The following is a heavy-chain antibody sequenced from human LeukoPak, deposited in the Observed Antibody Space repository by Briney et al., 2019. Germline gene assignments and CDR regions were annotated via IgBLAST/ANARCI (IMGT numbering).Heavy chain of an antibody. J-gene: IGHJ4*02. CDR3: ASSSVEYFDY. CDR2: IYYSGST. D-gene: IGHD5/OR15-5a*01. CDR1: GGSISSYY. Sequence: PSGTLSLTCTVSGGSISSYYWSWIRQPPGKGLEWIGYIYYSGSTNYNPSLKSRVTISVDTSKNQFSLKLSSVTAADTAVYYCASSSVEYFDYWGQGTLVTVSS. V-gene: IGHV4-59*01.